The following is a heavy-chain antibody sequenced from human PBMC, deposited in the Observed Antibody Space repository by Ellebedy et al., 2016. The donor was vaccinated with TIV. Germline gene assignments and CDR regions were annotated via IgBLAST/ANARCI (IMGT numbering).Heavy chain of an antibody. CDR2: FGVSGDST. CDR1: GFTFSNYA. CDR3: ARGKSGTYIHHAFDY. J-gene: IGHJ4*02. D-gene: IGHD1-14*01. Sequence: GESLKISCAASGFTFSNYAMSRVRQAPGKGLGLVSGFGVSGDSTYYADSVKGRFTISRDNSKNTVYLQMNSLRVDDTAIYTCARGKSGTYIHHAFDYWGQGTLVTVSS. V-gene: IGHV3-23*01.